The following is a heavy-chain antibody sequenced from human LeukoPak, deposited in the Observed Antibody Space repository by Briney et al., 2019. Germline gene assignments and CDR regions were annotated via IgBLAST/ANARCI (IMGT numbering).Heavy chain of an antibody. CDR2: ISTSSSYI. V-gene: IGHV3-21*01. D-gene: IGHD6-19*01. CDR1: GFTFSSYN. CDR3: ARDGGWLGSVDHFDY. Sequence: PGGSLRLSCAASGFTFSSYNMNWVRQAPGKGLEWVSSISTSSSYIYYADSVKGRFTISRDNAKNSMYLQMNSLRAEDTAVYYCARDGGWLGSVDHFDYWGQGTLVTVSS. J-gene: IGHJ4*02.